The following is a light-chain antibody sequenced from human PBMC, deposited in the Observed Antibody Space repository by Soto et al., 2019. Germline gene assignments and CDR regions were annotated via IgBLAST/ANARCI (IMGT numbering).Light chain of an antibody. CDR1: QDIKNY. Sequence: DIHMTQSPSSLSASLGDRVTITFQASQDIKNYLNWYQQKSGKAPKLLNYDASDLETGVPSRFSGSGSGTDFTFTINSLQPEDIATYYCQQYDNLPLTFGGGTKVDIK. CDR2: DAS. V-gene: IGKV1-33*01. J-gene: IGKJ4*01. CDR3: QQYDNLPLT.